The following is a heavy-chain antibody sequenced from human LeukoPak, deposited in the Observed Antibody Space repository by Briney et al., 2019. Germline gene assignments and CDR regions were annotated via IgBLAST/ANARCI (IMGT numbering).Heavy chain of an antibody. CDR2: INHSGST. CDR1: GGSFSGYY. D-gene: IGHD5-12*01. CDR3: ARAGRSVPVDSGYDLFDY. V-gene: IGHV4-34*01. J-gene: IGHJ4*02. Sequence: SETLSLTCAVYGGSFSGYYWSWIRQPPGKGLEWIGEINHSGSTNYNPSLKSRVTISVDTSKNQFSLKLSSVTAADTAVYYCARAGRSVPVDSGYDLFDYWGQGTLVTVSS.